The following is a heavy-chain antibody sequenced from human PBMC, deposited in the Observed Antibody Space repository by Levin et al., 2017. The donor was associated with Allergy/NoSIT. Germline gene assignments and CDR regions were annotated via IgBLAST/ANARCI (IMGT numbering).Heavy chain of an antibody. CDR3: ARDEAPGSSWYPFDY. J-gene: IGHJ4*02. CDR1: GFTFSNYS. D-gene: IGHD6-13*01. V-gene: IGHV3-21*01. CDR2: ISGSSRST. Sequence: GWSLRLSCAASGFTFSNYSMNWVRQAPGKGLEWVSSISGSSRSTYYADSVKGRFTISRDSAKNSLYLQMNSLRAEDTAVYYCARDEAPGSSWYPFDYWGRGTLVTVSS.